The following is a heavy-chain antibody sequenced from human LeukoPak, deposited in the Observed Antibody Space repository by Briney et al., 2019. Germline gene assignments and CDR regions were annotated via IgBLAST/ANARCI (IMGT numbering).Heavy chain of an antibody. CDR1: GFTFSSYG. V-gene: IGHV3-23*01. CDR3: AKFYSGSYYGAFDI. J-gene: IGHJ3*02. CDR2: ISVSGGSS. Sequence: GGSLRLACAASGFTFSSYGMSWVRQAPGKGLEWVSAISVSGGSSYYADSVKGRFTISRDNSKNTLFLQMNSLRAEDTAVYYCAKFYSGSYYGAFDIWGQGTMVTVSS. D-gene: IGHD1-26*01.